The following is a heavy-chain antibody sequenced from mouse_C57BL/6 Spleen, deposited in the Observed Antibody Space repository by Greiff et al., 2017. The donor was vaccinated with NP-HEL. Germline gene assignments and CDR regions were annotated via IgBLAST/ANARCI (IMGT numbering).Heavy chain of an antibody. CDR2: IYPGDGDT. Sequence: QVQLQQSGPELVKPGASVKISCKASGYAFSSSWMNWVKQRPGKGLEWIGRIYPGDGDTNYNGKFKGKATLTADKSSSTAYMQLSSLTSEDSAVYFCARDGYYVPWFAYWGQGTLVTVSA. V-gene: IGHV1-82*01. CDR3: ARDGYYVPWFAY. D-gene: IGHD2-3*01. J-gene: IGHJ3*01. CDR1: GYAFSSSW.